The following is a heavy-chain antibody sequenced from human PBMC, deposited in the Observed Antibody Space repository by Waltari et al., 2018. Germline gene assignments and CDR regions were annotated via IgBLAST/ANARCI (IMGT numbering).Heavy chain of an antibody. D-gene: IGHD3-22*01. CDR2: IKKDGGEE. CDR3: ARDQWFAFDI. CDR1: GFTLSSYW. V-gene: IGHV3-7*01. Sequence: EVQLVESGGGLVQPGGSRSLSCAASGFTLSSYWMSWVRQAPGKGLEWVANIKKDGGEEYYVDSVRGRFTISRDNAKNSLFLQMNSLRPEDTAVYYCARDQWFAFDIWGQGTMVTVSS. J-gene: IGHJ3*02.